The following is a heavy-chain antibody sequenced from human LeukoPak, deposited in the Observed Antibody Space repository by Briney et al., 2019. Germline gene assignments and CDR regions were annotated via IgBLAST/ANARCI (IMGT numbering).Heavy chain of an antibody. CDR3: AKALDTYGYMRFDI. CDR2: INGGGDTT. Sequence: GGXXXXSXAAXGXTFXSYAMTWVRQAPGKGLEWVSAINGGGDTTYYADSVKGRFTVSRDKSTNTLFLQMSSLRAEDSAMYYCAKALDTYGYMRFDIWGQGTLVTVSS. J-gene: IGHJ4*02. V-gene: IGHV3-23*01. D-gene: IGHD5-18*01. CDR1: GXTFXSYA.